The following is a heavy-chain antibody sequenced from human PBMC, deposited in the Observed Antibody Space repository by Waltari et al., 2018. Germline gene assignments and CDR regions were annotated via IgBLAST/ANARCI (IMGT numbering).Heavy chain of an antibody. V-gene: IGHV3-7*01. Sequence: EAQLVESGGGLVQPGGSLRLSCAASGFTFSTSSMTWVRQAPGTGLEWVANTKEDGSENYYVDSVKGRFTISRDNAKNSLYLQMNSLRAEDTAVYYCCRGRNAFDVWGQGTMVTVSS. CDR3: CRGRNAFDV. CDR2: TKEDGSEN. J-gene: IGHJ3*01. CDR1: GFTFSTSS.